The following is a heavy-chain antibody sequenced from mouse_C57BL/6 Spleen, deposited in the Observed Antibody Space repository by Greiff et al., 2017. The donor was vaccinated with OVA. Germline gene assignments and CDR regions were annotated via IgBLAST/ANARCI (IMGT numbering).Heavy chain of an antibody. J-gene: IGHJ2*01. CDR3: ARWLTGDPLDY. V-gene: IGHV1-82*01. CDR2: IYPGDGDT. Sequence: QLQQSGPALVKPGASVTISCKASGYAFSSSWMNWVKQRPGKGLEWIGRIYPGDGDTNYNGKFKGKATLTADKSSSTAYMQLSSLTSEDSAVYFCARWLTGDPLDYWGQGTTLTVSS. CDR1: GYAFSSSW. D-gene: IGHD4-1*01.